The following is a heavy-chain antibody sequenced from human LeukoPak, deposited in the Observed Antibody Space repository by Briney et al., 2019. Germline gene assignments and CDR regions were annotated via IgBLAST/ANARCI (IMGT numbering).Heavy chain of an antibody. Sequence: ASVKVSCKASGGTFSSYAISWVRQAPGQGLEWMGGIIPIFGTADYAQKFQGRVTITTDESTSTAYMELSSLRSEDTAVYYCARFHYRGGDHFDYWGQGTLVTVSS. V-gene: IGHV1-69*05. J-gene: IGHJ4*02. CDR1: GGTFSSYA. CDR2: IIPIFGTA. CDR3: ARFHYRGGDHFDY. D-gene: IGHD3-16*01.